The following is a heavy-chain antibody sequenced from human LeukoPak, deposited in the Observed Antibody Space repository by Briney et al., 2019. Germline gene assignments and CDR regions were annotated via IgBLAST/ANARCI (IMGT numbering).Heavy chain of an antibody. V-gene: IGHV4-34*01. D-gene: IGHD5-12*01. Sequence: PSETLSLTCAVYGGSFSGYYWRWIRQPPGKGLEWIGEISHSGNTKYNPSLKSRVTISVDTSKNQFSLKLNSVPAADTAVYYCASRGGYRFRFTDYYYYYMDVWGNGTTVTVSS. CDR1: GGSFSGYY. CDR2: ISHSGNT. CDR3: ASRGGYRFRFTDYYYYYMDV. J-gene: IGHJ6*03.